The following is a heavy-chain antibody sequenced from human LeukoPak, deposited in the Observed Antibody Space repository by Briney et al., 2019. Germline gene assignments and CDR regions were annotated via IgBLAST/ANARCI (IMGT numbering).Heavy chain of an antibody. Sequence: GGSLRLSCAASGFTFRKYRISWVRQAPGKGLEWVANINKDGSEIYYVDSVKGRFTISRDNDKNSLYLQINSVRADDTAVYYCARDQGSMIVVPTTNWFFDLWGRGTLVTVSS. CDR3: ARDQGSMIVVPTTNWFFDL. V-gene: IGHV3-7*01. D-gene: IGHD3-22*01. CDR2: INKDGSEI. CDR1: GFTFRKYR. J-gene: IGHJ2*01.